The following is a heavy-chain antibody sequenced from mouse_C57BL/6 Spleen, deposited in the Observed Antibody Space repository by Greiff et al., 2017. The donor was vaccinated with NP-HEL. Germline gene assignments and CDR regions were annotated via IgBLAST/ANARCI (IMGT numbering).Heavy chain of an antibody. CDR2: INPSTGGT. V-gene: IGHV1-42*01. Sequence: VQLKESGPELVKPGASVKISCKASGYSFTGYYMNWVKQSPEKSLEWIGEINPSTGGTTYNQKFKAKATLTVDKSSSTAYMQLKSLTSEDSAVYYCARGGHGYFDYWGQGTTLTVSS. J-gene: IGHJ2*01. CDR1: GYSFTGYY. CDR3: ARGGHGYFDY.